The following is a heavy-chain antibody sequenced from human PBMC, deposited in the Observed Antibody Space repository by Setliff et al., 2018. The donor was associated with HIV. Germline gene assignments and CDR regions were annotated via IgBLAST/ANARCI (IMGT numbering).Heavy chain of an antibody. CDR1: GYSIGSGSF. J-gene: IGHJ4*02. Sequence: SETLSLTCAVSGYSIGSGSFWGWIRQPPGKGLEWIATIPHNGGTYYNPDPSLTGRVTISLDTSKNQFSLKLSSVTAADTAVFYCARLTTTYYYDSSAYYHPVWGQGTLVTVSS. D-gene: IGHD3-22*01. CDR3: ARLTTTYYYDSSAYYHPV. CDR2: IPHNGGT. V-gene: IGHV4-38-2*01.